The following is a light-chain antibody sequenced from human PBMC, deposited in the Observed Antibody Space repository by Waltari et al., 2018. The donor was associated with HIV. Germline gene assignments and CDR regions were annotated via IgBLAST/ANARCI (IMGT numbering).Light chain of an antibody. CDR3: QQASSFPHT. CDR2: SAS. V-gene: IGKV1-12*01. J-gene: IGKJ4*01. CDR1: ESIGDV. Sequence: IQMTQSPSYVSASIGDTVPISCRADESIGDVFSWYQQRPGEGPRLLVYSASRRESGGPSKFFAFGADTEFTLTITGLESEDFATYYCQQASSFPHTFGGGTKV.